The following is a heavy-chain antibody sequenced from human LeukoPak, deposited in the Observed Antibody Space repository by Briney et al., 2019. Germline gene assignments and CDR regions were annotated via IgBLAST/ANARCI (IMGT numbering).Heavy chain of an antibody. J-gene: IGHJ5*02. CDR1: GYTFTGYY. CDR3: ARAIRGDNWFDP. Sequence: GVSVKVSCKASGYTFTGYYMHWVRQAPGQGLEWMGWINPNSGNTGYAQKFQGRVTITRNTSISTAYMELSSLRSEDTAVYYCARAIRGDNWFDPWGQGTLVTVSS. V-gene: IGHV1-8*03. CDR2: INPNSGNT.